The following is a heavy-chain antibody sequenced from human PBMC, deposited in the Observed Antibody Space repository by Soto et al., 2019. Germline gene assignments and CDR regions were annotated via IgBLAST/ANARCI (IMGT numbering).Heavy chain of an antibody. Sequence: SETLSLTCAVSGYSISNAFYCAWFRQPPGKGLEWIGSIYYSGSTYNNPSLRSRVSMSIDTSKDQFSLKLKSVTAADTALYFCARQRTSVVTQAYFDVWGPGSLVTVSS. V-gene: IGHV4-38-2*01. CDR1: GYSISNAFY. J-gene: IGHJ4*02. CDR3: ARQRTSVVTQAYFDV. CDR2: IYYSGST. D-gene: IGHD2-21*02.